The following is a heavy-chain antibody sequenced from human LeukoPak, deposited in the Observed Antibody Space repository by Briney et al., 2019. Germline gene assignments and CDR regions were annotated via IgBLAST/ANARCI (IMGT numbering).Heavy chain of an antibody. Sequence: SVKVSCKASGGTFSSYAISWVRQAPGQGLEWMGGIIPIFGTANYAQKFQGRVTITAGESTSTAYMELSRLRSDDTAVYYCARDRQHNDFWSGYLDYWGQGTLVTVSS. J-gene: IGHJ4*02. V-gene: IGHV1-69*13. CDR2: IIPIFGTA. CDR3: ARDRQHNDFWSGYLDY. CDR1: GGTFSSYA. D-gene: IGHD3-3*01.